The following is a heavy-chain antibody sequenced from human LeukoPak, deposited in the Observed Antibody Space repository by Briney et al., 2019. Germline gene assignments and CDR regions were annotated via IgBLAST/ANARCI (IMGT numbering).Heavy chain of an antibody. J-gene: IGHJ4*02. V-gene: IGHV1-46*01. CDR1: GYTFTSYY. D-gene: IGHD3-10*01. Sequence: ASVKVSCKASGYTFTSYYMHWVRQAPGQGLEWMGIINPSGGSTSYAQKFQGRVTMTRDMSTSTVYVELSSLRSEDTAVYYCARTIWFGELWGYFDYWGQGTLVTVSS. CDR3: ARTIWFGELWGYFDY. CDR2: INPSGGST.